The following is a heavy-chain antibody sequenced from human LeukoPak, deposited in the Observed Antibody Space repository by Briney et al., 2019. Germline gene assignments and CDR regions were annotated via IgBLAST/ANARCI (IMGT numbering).Heavy chain of an antibody. Sequence: PGGSLRLSCAASGFTFSSYAMHWVRQAPGKGREYVSAISSNGGSTYYANSVKGRFTISRDNSKNTLYLQMGSLRAEDMSVYYCARRGSGSYYTRYYYYMDVWGKGTTVTISS. CDR1: GFTFSSYA. CDR2: ISSNGGST. CDR3: ARRGSGSYYTRYYYYMDV. V-gene: IGHV3-64*01. D-gene: IGHD3-10*01. J-gene: IGHJ6*03.